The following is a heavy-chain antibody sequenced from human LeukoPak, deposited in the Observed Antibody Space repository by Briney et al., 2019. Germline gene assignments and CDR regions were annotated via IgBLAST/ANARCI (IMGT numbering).Heavy chain of an antibody. V-gene: IGHV3-66*02. J-gene: IGHJ4*02. D-gene: IGHD1-1*01. CDR2: IYSGGST. Sequence: PGGSLRLSCAVSGVSISSHYMNWVRQAPGKGLEWVSVIYSGGSTYYADSVKGRFTISRDNSKNMLYLQMDSLRAEDTAVYHCARSWNARLTFDYWGQGTLVTVSS. CDR1: GVSISSHY. CDR3: ARSWNARLTFDY.